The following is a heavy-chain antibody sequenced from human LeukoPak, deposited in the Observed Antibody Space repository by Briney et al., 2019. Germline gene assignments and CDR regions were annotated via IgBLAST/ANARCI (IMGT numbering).Heavy chain of an antibody. Sequence: SEALSLTCTVSGGSISSYYWSWIRQHPGKGLEWIGYIYYSGSTYYNPSLKSRVTISVDTSKNQFSLKLSSVTAADTAVYYCARDRSIYGSGVFDPWGQGTLVTVSS. CDR2: IYYSGST. J-gene: IGHJ5*02. D-gene: IGHD3-3*01. CDR3: ARDRSIYGSGVFDP. V-gene: IGHV4-59*06. CDR1: GGSISSYY.